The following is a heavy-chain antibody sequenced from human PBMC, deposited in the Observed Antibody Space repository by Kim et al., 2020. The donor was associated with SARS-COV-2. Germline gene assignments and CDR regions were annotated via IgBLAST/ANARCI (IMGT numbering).Heavy chain of an antibody. D-gene: IGHD3-22*01. J-gene: IGHJ4*02. V-gene: IGHV7-4-1*02. CDR2: INTNTGNP. Sequence: ASVKVSCQASGYTFTSYAMNWVRQAPGQGLEWMGWINTNTGNPTYAQGFTGRFVFSLDTSVSTAYLQISSLKAEDTAVYYCAVIPVIDYYDSRSGTDYWGQGTLVTVTS. CDR1: GYTFTSYA. CDR3: AVIPVIDYYDSRSGTDY.